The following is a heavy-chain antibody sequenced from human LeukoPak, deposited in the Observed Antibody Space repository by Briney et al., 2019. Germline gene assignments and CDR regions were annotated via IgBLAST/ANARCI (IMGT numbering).Heavy chain of an antibody. Sequence: PSETLSLTCSVSRGSISTYYWSWIRQPPGKGLEWIGFVFYSGTTNSNPSVKSRVSMSVDMSKNHLSLELTSVTAADSAVYYCARSRSSSPYCFDTWGQGTLVTVSS. D-gene: IGHD6-19*01. CDR3: ARSRSSSPYCFDT. J-gene: IGHJ4*02. V-gene: IGHV4-59*01. CDR2: VFYSGTT. CDR1: RGSISTYY.